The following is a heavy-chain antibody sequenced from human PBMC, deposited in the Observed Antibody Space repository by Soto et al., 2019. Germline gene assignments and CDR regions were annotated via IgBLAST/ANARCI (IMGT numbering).Heavy chain of an antibody. CDR2: ISSCGSTI. J-gene: IGHJ4*02. Sequence: EVQLVESGGGLVQPGGSLRLSCAASGFTFSSYEMNWVRQAPGKGLEWVSYISSCGSTIYYADSVKGRFTISRDNAKNSLYLQMNSLRAEDTAVYYCARDLGGYSGYDGLDYWGQGTLVTVSS. D-gene: IGHD5-12*01. CDR3: ARDLGGYSGYDGLDY. CDR1: GFTFSSYE. V-gene: IGHV3-48*03.